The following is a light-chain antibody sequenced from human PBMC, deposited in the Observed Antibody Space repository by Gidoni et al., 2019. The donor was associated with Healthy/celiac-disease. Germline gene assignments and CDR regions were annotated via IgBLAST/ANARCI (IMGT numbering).Light chain of an antibody. J-gene: IGKJ4*01. CDR1: QSVSSSY. V-gene: IGKV3-20*01. CDR3: QQYGSSRLT. CDR2: GAS. Sequence: IVLTQSPGTLSVSPGESAPLSCRASQSVSSSYLAWYQQKPGQAPRLLTYGASSRATGIPDRFSGSGSGTDFTLTIRRLEPEDFAVYYWQQYGSSRLTFGGGTKVEIK.